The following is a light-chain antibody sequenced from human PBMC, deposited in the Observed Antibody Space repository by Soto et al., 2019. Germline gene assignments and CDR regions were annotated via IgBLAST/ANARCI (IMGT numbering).Light chain of an antibody. CDR2: AAS. V-gene: IGKV1-39*01. CDR3: MQALQTPPT. Sequence: DIQMTQSPSSLSASVGDRVTITCRASQSISSYLNWYQQKPGKAPKLLIYAASSLQSGVPSRFSGSGSGTDFTLKISRVEAEDVGIYYCMQALQTPPTFGQGTKVDIK. CDR1: QSISSY. J-gene: IGKJ1*01.